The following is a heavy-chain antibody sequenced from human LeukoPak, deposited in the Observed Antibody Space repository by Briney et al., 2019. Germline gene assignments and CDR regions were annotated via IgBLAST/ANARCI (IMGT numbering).Heavy chain of an antibody. CDR2: IYYSGST. CDR1: GLPISSYY. V-gene: IGHV4-59*01. J-gene: IGHJ4*02. Sequence: NSSETLSLTCTVPGLPISSYYWSWLRQPPGKGLEWIGYIYYSGSTNYNPSLKSRVTISVDTSKNQFSLKLSSVTAADTAVYYCARVDGDYAVDYWGQGTLVTVSS. D-gene: IGHD4-17*01. CDR3: ARVDGDYAVDY.